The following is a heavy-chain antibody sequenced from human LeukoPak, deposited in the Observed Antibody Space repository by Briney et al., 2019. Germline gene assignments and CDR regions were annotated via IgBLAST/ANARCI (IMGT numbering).Heavy chain of an antibody. V-gene: IGHV3-30*18. CDR2: ISYDGSNQ. CDR3: TKVAGATIFDY. CDR1: GFIFTNYA. D-gene: IGHD1-26*01. J-gene: IGHJ4*02. Sequence: GGSLRLSCEARGFIFTNYAMTWVRQAPGKGLEWVAVISYDGSNQYYADSVKGRFTISRDNSKNTLYLQMNSLRAEDTAVYYCTKVAGATIFDYWGQGTLVTVSS.